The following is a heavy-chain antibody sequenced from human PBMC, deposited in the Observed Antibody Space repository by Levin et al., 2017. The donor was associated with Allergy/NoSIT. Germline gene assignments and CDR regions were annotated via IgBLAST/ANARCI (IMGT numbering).Heavy chain of an antibody. CDR1: GFTFSSYT. Sequence: GESLKISCAASGFTFSSYTTNWVRQAPGKGLEWLSSISGSGGGTFYADSVKGRFTISRDFSKNTIYLQMNSLISDDAAVYYCAKNSSANYFDYWGQGTLVTVSS. D-gene: IGHD6-19*01. CDR2: ISGSGGGT. V-gene: IGHV3-23*01. J-gene: IGHJ4*02. CDR3: AKNSSANYFDY.